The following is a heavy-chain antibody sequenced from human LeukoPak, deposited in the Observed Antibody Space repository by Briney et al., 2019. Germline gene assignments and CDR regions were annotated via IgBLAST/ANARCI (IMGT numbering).Heavy chain of an antibody. D-gene: IGHD4-17*01. CDR2: ISGIGTTT. CDR1: GLTLSSYA. V-gene: IGHV3-23*01. Sequence: GGSLRLSCTASGLTLSSYAMTWVRQAPGKGLECVSVISGIGTTTYYGDSVKGRFTISRDNSKNTLFLQMNSLRVEDTATYYCTKKRTTSVTDWFDPWGQGTLVTVSS. CDR3: TKKRTTSVTDWFDP. J-gene: IGHJ5*02.